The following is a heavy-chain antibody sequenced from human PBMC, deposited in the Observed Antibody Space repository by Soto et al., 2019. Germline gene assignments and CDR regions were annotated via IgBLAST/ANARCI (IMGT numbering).Heavy chain of an antibody. V-gene: IGHV3-73*01. CDR3: TRQYDYGDYLGSGDVFDI. D-gene: IGHD4-17*01. J-gene: IGHJ3*02. Sequence: PGGSLTLACASSGLTFICSHMHWVRQASGKGLEWVGRIRSKTNSYATIYAASVKGRFIIFRDDSRNTAYLQMNSLKPEDTAVYYCTRQYDYGDYLGSGDVFDIWGQGTMVTVSS. CDR2: IRSKTNSYAT. CDR1: GLTFICSH.